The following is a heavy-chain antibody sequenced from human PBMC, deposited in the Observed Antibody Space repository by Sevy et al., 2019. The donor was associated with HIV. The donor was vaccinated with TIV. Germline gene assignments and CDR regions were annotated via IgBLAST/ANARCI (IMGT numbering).Heavy chain of an antibody. D-gene: IGHD2-15*01. CDR2: ISGSGITT. CDR3: AAGVGAAPGDY. V-gene: IGHV3-11*01. Sequence: GGSLRLSCAASGFTFSDYFMTWIRQAPGKGLEWVSHISGSGITTYYADSVKGRFIVSRDNAKNSLYLQMNSLRAEDTAWFYCAAGVGAAPGDYWGQGTLVTVSS. J-gene: IGHJ4*02. CDR1: GFTFSDYF.